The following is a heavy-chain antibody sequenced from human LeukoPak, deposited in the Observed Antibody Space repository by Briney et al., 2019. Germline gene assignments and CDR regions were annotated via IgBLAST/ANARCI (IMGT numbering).Heavy chain of an antibody. CDR1: GFTFSSYE. V-gene: IGHV3-48*03. CDR2: ISSSGSTI. CDR3: ARDLNYDFWSGPLIY. J-gene: IGHJ4*02. D-gene: IGHD3-3*01. Sequence: GGSLRLSCAASGFTFSSYEMNWVRQAPGKGLEWVSYISSSGSTIYYADSVKGRFTISRDNAKNSLYLQMNSLRAEDTAVYYCARDLNYDFWSGPLIYWGQGTLVTVSS.